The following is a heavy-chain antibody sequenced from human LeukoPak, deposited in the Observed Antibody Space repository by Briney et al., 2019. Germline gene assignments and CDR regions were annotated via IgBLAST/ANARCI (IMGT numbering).Heavy chain of an antibody. Sequence: GGSLRLSCAASGFPFNSYWMTWVRQPPGKGLVWVSRINGDERSRAYADSVKGRFTISRDNSKNTLYLQMNSLRVEDTGTYYCARDRAERNWTYHTLFDSWGQGTPVIVSS. CDR2: INGDERSR. CDR3: ARDRAERNWTYHTLFDS. V-gene: IGHV3-74*01. J-gene: IGHJ4*02. D-gene: IGHD1-7*01. CDR1: GFPFNSYW.